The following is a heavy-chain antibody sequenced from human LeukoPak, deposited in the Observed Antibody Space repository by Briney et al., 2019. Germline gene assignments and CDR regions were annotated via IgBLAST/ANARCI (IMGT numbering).Heavy chain of an antibody. CDR1: GFTFDDYA. CDR2: ISGSGGST. D-gene: IGHD4-17*01. Sequence: GGSLRLSCAASGFTFDDYAMHWVRQARGKGLEWVSAISGSGGSTYYADSVKGRFTISRDNSKNTLYLQMNSLRAEDTAVYYCAKDLTTVTPYYFDYWGQGTLVTVSS. V-gene: IGHV3-23*01. J-gene: IGHJ4*02. CDR3: AKDLTTVTPYYFDY.